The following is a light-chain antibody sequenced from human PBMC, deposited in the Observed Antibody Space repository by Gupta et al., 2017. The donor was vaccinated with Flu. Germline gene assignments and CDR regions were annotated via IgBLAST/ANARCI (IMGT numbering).Light chain of an antibody. V-gene: IGLV1-44*01. J-gene: IGLJ1*01. CDR1: RSNIGSNS. Sequence: QSVLTQPPSASGIPGQRVTISCSGDRSNIGSNSVSWYQQLPGAAPKLLMYRNNQRPSGVSDRFAGSQSGTSASLAISGLQSEDEADYYCATWDDGLNDYVFGSATKVTVL. CDR3: ATWDDGLNDYV. CDR2: RNN.